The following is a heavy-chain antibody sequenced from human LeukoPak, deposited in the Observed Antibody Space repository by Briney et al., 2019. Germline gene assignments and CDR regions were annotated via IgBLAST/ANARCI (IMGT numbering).Heavy chain of an antibody. V-gene: IGHV4-59*01. D-gene: IGHD4-17*01. CDR2: IYYSGST. Sequence: SETLSLTCTVSGGSISSYYWSWIRQPPGKGLEWIGYIYYSGSTNYNPSLKRRVTISVDTSKNQFSLKLSSVTAADTAVYYCARDPTVTNFHDAFHIWGQGTMVTVSS. J-gene: IGHJ3*02. CDR1: GGSISSYY. CDR3: ARDPTVTNFHDAFHI.